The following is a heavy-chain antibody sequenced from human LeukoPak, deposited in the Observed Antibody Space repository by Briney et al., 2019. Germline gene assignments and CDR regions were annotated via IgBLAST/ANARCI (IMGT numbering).Heavy chain of an antibody. V-gene: IGHV4-34*01. CDR2: IYSSGKT. J-gene: IGHJ4*02. CDR3: ARGRGLITMIADYFDY. Sequence: SETLSLTCAVYGGSFSGYYWSWIRQPPGKGLEWIGDIYSSGKTNYNPSLRSRVTMSIDPSKNQFSLKLSSVTAADTAVYYCARGRGLITMIADYFDYWGQGTLVTVSS. D-gene: IGHD3-22*01. CDR1: GGSFSGYY.